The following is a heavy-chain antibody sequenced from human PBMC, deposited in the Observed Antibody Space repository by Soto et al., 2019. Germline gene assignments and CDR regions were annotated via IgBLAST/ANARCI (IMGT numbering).Heavy chain of an antibody. Sequence: EVQLLESGGGLVQPGGSLRLSCAASGFTFSSYAMWWVRQAPGKGLECVSAIIGGGETTYYADSVKGRFTISRDNSKNTLYLQMNSLRAEDTAVYYCAFNSGSGSYYFDYWGQGTLVTVSS. J-gene: IGHJ4*02. CDR1: GFTFSSYA. D-gene: IGHD3-10*01. CDR2: IIGGGETT. V-gene: IGHV3-23*01. CDR3: AFNSGSGSYYFDY.